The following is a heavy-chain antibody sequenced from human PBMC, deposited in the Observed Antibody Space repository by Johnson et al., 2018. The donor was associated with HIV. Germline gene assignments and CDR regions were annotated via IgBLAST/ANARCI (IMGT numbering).Heavy chain of an antibody. Sequence: VQLVESGGGVARPGGSLRLSCEASGFSFDEYDMSWVRQAPGKGLEWVSGINWNGATPGSADSVKGRFTISRDNAKNFLYLQMNSLRAEDTAFYYCARDRRNRQWQRLDAFDIWGQGTMVIVSS. CDR2: INWNGATP. V-gene: IGHV3-20*04. CDR1: GFSFDEYD. D-gene: IGHD6-19*01. CDR3: ARDRRNRQWQRLDAFDI. J-gene: IGHJ3*02.